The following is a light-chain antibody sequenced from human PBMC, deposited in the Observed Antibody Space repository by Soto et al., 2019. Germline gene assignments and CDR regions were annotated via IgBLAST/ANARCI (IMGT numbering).Light chain of an antibody. CDR2: GAS. Sequence: EIVMTQSPATLSVSPGERATHSCRASQSVSSNLAWYQQKPGQAPRLLIYGASTRATGIPARFSGSGSGTEFTLTISSLQSEYFAVYYCQQYNNWPPLTFGGGTKVEIK. V-gene: IGKV3-15*01. CDR1: QSVSSN. J-gene: IGKJ4*01. CDR3: QQYNNWPPLT.